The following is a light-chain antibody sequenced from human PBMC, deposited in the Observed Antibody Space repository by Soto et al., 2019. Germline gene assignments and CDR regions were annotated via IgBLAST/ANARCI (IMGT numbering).Light chain of an antibody. J-gene: IGKJ4*02. CDR2: AAS. CDR3: QQFSGSPL. CDR1: QGISTY. V-gene: IGKV1-9*01. Sequence: IQLTQSPSSLSASVGDRVTITCRASQGISTYLAWYQQEPGKAPKLLIYAASTLQSGVPSRFSGSVSGTDFTLTISSLQPEDFATYYCQQFSGSPLFGGGTKVEIK.